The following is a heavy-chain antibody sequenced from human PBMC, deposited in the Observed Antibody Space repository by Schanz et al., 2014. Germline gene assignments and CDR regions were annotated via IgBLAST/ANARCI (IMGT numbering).Heavy chain of an antibody. D-gene: IGHD1-26*01. Sequence: EVQLVESGGGLVQPGGSLRLSCAASGFTFSNYWMSWVRQAPGKGLEWVANIKQDGSEKYYVDSVKGRFTFSRDNAKNSLYLQMNSLRAEDTAVYYCARDGAGRAPDAFDIWGQGTMVTVSS. CDR2: IKQDGSEK. J-gene: IGHJ3*02. CDR3: ARDGAGRAPDAFDI. CDR1: GFTFSNYW. V-gene: IGHV3-7*01.